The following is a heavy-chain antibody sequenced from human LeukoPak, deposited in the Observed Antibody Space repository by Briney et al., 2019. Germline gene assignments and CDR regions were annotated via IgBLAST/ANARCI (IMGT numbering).Heavy chain of an antibody. V-gene: IGHV4-59*12. CDR3: AKSNGYGLIDI. CDR1: GGSTSTYH. CDR2: IYYSGST. J-gene: IGHJ3*02. Sequence: SETLSLTCTVSGGSTSTYHSSWIRQPPGKGLEWVGYIYYSGSTNYHPSLKSRVTISVDTSKNQFSLKLSSVTAADTAVYYCAKSNGYGLIDIWGQGTMVTVSS. D-gene: IGHD3-10*01.